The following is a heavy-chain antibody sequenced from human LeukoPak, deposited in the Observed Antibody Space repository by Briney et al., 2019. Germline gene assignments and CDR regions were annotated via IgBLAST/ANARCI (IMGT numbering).Heavy chain of an antibody. CDR3: AKDISPGDYDSSGYCAY. J-gene: IGHJ4*02. CDR2: ISGDGGSS. V-gene: IGHV3-43*02. Sequence: GGSLRLSCAASGFTFDDYAMHWVRQAPAKGLEWLSLISGDGGSSYYADSVKGRFPITRDNSKNSMYLQMNSLRTEDTALYYCAKDISPGDYDSSGYCAYWGQGTLVTVSS. CDR1: GFTFDDYA. D-gene: IGHD3-22*01.